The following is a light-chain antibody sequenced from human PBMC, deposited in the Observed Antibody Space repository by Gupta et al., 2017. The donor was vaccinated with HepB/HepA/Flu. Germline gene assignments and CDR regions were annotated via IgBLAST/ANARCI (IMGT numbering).Light chain of an antibody. CDR3: CSYAGNSGLT. CDR1: STDIGAYNL. J-gene: IGLJ2*01. V-gene: IGLV2-23*02. Sequence: SALTQPASVSGSRGQSITRSCTGTSTDIGAYNLVSWYQQLLGKAPTLIIYEVTKRPSGVSDRFSGSKSGNTASLTISGLQAQDEAQYYCCSYAGNSGLTFGGGTRLTVL. CDR2: EVT.